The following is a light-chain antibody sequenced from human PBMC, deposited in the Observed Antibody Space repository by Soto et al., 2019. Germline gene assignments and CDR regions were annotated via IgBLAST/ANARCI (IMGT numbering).Light chain of an antibody. CDR3: ATWDDSLSNYV. CDR2: RNN. V-gene: IGLV1-47*01. CDR1: SSNIGSNY. J-gene: IGLJ1*01. Sequence: QSVLTQPPSASGTPGQRVTISCSGSSSNIGSNYVYWYQHLTGTAPKLLIYRNNQRPSGVPDRFSGSKSGTSASLAISGLRSEDEADYYCATWDDSLSNYVFGTGTQVTVL.